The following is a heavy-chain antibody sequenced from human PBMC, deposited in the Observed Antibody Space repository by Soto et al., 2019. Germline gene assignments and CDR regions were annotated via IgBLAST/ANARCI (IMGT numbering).Heavy chain of an antibody. CDR3: ARQDFYASGSYGSLDS. CDR1: GASISSYY. CDR2: IYYSGGT. V-gene: IGHV4-59*08. Sequence: QVQLQESGPGLVKPSETLSLTCTVSGASISSYYWSWIRQSPGKGLEWIGYIYYSGGTNYSPSLKSRVTMSVDTSKNQLSLKLTSVTAADTAVYYCARQDFYASGSYGSLDSWGQGTLVTVSS. J-gene: IGHJ4*02. D-gene: IGHD3-10*01.